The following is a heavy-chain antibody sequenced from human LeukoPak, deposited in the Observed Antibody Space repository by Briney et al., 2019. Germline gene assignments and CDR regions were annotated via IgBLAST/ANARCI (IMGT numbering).Heavy chain of an antibody. Sequence: GGSLRLSCAASGFTFSSYAIHWVRQAPGKGLEWVAVISYDGSNKYYADSVKGRFTISRDNSKNTLYLQMNSLRAEDTAVYYCARPSTQPTPHAYSSSPWSHFDYWGQGTLVTVSS. CDR1: GFTFSSYA. J-gene: IGHJ4*02. CDR2: ISYDGSNK. D-gene: IGHD6-6*01. V-gene: IGHV3-30*04. CDR3: ARPSTQPTPHAYSSSPWSHFDY.